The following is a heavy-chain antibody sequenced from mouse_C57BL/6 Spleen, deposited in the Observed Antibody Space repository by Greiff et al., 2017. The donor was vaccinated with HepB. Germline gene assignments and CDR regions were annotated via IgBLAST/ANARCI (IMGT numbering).Heavy chain of an antibody. CDR2: INPSSGYT. Sequence: VKLVESGAELAKPGASVKLSCKASGYTFTSYWMHWVKQRPGQGLEWIGYINPSSGYTKYNQKFKDKATLTADKSSRTAYMQLRSLTSEDSAFYYCASPYGNYGGDAMDYWGQGTSVTVSS. V-gene: IGHV1-7*01. J-gene: IGHJ4*01. CDR3: ASPYGNYGGDAMDY. D-gene: IGHD2-1*01. CDR1: GYTFTSYW.